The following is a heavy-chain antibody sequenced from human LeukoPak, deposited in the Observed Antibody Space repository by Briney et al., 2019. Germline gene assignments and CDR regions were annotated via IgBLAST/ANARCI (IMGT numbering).Heavy chain of an antibody. CDR1: GGTFSIYA. CDR3: ARAPNCGGDCDY. J-gene: IGHJ4*02. Sequence: SVNVSCKASGGTFSIYAISGVRQAPGRGLEWMGAIINIFGTENYAQKLQRRVKITADESTSTAYMELSSLRSEDAAVYYCARAPNCGGDCDYWGQGTLVTVSS. V-gene: IGHV1-69*13. CDR2: IINIFGTE. D-gene: IGHD2-21*01.